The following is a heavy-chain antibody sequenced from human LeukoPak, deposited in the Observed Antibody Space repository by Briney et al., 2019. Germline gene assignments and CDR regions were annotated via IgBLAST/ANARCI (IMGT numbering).Heavy chain of an antibody. V-gene: IGHV4-59*01. CDR3: ARNTYYDFWSGYPYYYYYGMDV. J-gene: IGHJ6*02. CDR1: GGSISSSF. Sequence: PSETLSLTCTVSGGSISSSFWSWIRQPPGRGLEYIGYIYYSGSTNYNPSLKSRVTISVDTSKNQFSLKLSSVTAADTAVYYCARNTYYDFWSGYPYYYYYGMDVWGQGTTVTVSS. CDR2: IYYSGST. D-gene: IGHD3-3*01.